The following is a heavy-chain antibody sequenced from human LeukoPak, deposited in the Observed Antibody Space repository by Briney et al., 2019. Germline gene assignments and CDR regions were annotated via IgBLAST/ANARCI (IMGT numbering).Heavy chain of an antibody. Sequence: ASVKVSCKASGYTFTSYYMHWVRQAPGQGLERMGIINPSGGSTSYAQKFQGRVTMTRDTSTSTVYMELSSLRSEDTAVYYCARDGETVSDYYDSSGYWNWFDPWGQGTLVTVSS. D-gene: IGHD3-22*01. CDR2: INPSGGST. CDR1: GYTFTSYY. CDR3: ARDGETVSDYYDSSGYWNWFDP. J-gene: IGHJ5*02. V-gene: IGHV1-46*01.